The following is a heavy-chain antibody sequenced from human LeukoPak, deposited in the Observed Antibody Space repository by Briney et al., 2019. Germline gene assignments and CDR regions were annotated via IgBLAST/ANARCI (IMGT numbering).Heavy chain of an antibody. Sequence: GASVKVSCKASGYTFTSNYIHWVRQAPGQGLEWMGMIYPRDGSISYAQEFQGRVTVTRDTSTSTVHMELSGLRSEDTAVYYCARDQEGFDYWGQGTLVTVSS. CDR1: GYTFTSNY. J-gene: IGHJ4*02. CDR2: IYPRDGSI. V-gene: IGHV1-46*01. CDR3: ARDQEGFDY.